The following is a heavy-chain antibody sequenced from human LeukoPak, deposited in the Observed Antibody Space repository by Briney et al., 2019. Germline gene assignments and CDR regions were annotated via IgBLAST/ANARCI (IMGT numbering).Heavy chain of an antibody. V-gene: IGHV5-51*01. CDR3: ARVDTAMVSYFDY. D-gene: IGHD5-18*01. Sequence: GESLQISCKGSGYSFTSYWIGWLRHMPGKGLEWMGIIYPGDSDTRYSPSFQGQVTISADKSISTAYLQWSSLKASDTAMYYCARVDTAMVSYFDYWGQGTLVTVSS. CDR1: GYSFTSYW. CDR2: IYPGDSDT. J-gene: IGHJ4*02.